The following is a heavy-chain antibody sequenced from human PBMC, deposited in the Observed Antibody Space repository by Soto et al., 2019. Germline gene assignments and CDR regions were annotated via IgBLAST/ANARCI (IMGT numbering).Heavy chain of an antibody. Sequence: EVQLVQSGAEVKKPGESLKISCKGSGYSFTSYSIGWVRQMPGKGLEWMGIIYPGDSDTRYSPSFQGQVTISADKSISADCVQWCSLRDSDDAMYYCARHWGIVGGGVVAYWGQGTLVTVSS. J-gene: IGHJ4*02. V-gene: IGHV5-51*01. CDR3: ARHWGIVGGGVVAY. CDR1: GYSFTSYS. CDR2: IYPGDSDT. D-gene: IGHD1-26*01.